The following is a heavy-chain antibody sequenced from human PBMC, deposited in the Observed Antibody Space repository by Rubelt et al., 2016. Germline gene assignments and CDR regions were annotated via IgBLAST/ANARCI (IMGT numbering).Heavy chain of an antibody. CDR2: VLHSGSA. D-gene: IGHD1-1*01. J-gene: IGHJ5*01. Sequence: QLQLQESGPGLVKPSETLSLTCTVSGGAISDSDYYWAWIRQPPGRGLEYIVTVLHSGSAYYNPSLNSRVTVSVDTSKNQFSLGLYAVTAADTAVYYCARARSTGVGGRGFFDSWGQGTLVTVSS. CDR3: ARARSTGVGGRGFFDS. CDR1: GGAISDSDYY. V-gene: IGHV4-39*01.